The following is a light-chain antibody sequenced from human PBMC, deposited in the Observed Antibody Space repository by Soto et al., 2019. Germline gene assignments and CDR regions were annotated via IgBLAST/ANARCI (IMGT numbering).Light chain of an antibody. J-gene: IGKJ1*01. CDR3: QQYGSSPWT. CDR1: QSVSSSY. Sequence: EIVLTQSPGTLSLSPGEIATLSGRASQSVSSSYLAWYQQKPGQAPRLLIYGASSRATGIPDRFSGSGSGTDFTLTISRLEPEDFAVYYCQQYGSSPWTFGQGTKVDIK. V-gene: IGKV3-20*01. CDR2: GAS.